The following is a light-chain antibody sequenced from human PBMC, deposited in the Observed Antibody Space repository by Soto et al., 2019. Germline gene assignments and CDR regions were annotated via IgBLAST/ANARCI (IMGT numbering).Light chain of an antibody. CDR2: GAY. CDR1: QTVSSSY. V-gene: IGKV3-20*01. J-gene: IGKJ2*01. Sequence: EIVLTQSPGTLSLSPGERATLSCRASQTVSSSYLAWYQRKPGQAPRLLIHGAYTRATGIPDRVSGSGSGTDFTLTISRLEPEYFAVYYCQQYGSSVYTFGHGTKLEIK. CDR3: QQYGSSVYT.